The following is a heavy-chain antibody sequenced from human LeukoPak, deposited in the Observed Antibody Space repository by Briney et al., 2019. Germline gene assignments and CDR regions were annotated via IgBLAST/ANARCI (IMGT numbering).Heavy chain of an antibody. CDR1: GGSISSYY. Sequence: SETLSLTCTVSGGSISSYYWSWIRQPPGKGLEWIGYVYYSGTTNYNPSLKSRVTISVDTSKKQFFLKLSSVTAADTAVYYCARRCSSATCYTDAFDIWGQGTMVTVSS. CDR2: VYYSGTT. CDR3: ARRCSSATCYTDAFDI. V-gene: IGHV4-59*08. D-gene: IGHD2-2*02. J-gene: IGHJ3*02.